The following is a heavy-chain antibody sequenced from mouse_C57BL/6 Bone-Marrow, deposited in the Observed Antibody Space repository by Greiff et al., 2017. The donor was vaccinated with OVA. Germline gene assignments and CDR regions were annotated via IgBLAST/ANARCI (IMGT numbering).Heavy chain of an antibody. Sequence: DVMLVESGGGLVQPGGSLKLSCAASGFTFSDYGMAWVRQAPRKGPEWVAFISNLAYSIYYADTVTGRFTISRENAKNTLYLEMSSLRSEDTAMYYCARHGSRYFDVWGTGTTVTVSS. J-gene: IGHJ1*03. V-gene: IGHV5-15*01. CDR3: ARHGSRYFDV. D-gene: IGHD1-1*01. CDR2: ISNLAYSI. CDR1: GFTFSDYG.